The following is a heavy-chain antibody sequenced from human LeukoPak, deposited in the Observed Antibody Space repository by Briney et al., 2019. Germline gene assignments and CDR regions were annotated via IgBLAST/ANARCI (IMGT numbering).Heavy chain of an antibody. CDR3: ARDLLNEGNHLDY. D-gene: IGHD4-23*01. Sequence: SETLSLTCTVSGGSISSGDYYWSWIRQPPGKGLEWIGYIYYSGSTCYNPSLKSRVTISVDTSKNQFSLKLSSVTAADTAVYYCARDLLNEGNHLDYWGQGTLVTVSS. V-gene: IGHV4-30-4*01. CDR2: IYYSGST. J-gene: IGHJ4*02. CDR1: GGSISSGDYY.